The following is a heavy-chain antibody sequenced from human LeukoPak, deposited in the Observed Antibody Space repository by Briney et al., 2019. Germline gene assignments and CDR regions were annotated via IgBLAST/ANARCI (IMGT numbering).Heavy chain of an antibody. Sequence: PSETLSLTCTVSGGSISSYYWSWIRQPPGKGLEWIGYIYYSGSTNYNPSLKSRVTISVDTSKNQFSLKLSSVTAADTAVYYCASFLEVAGTFTFDYWGQGTLVTVSS. D-gene: IGHD6-19*01. CDR1: GGSISSYY. V-gene: IGHV4-59*01. J-gene: IGHJ4*02. CDR2: IYYSGST. CDR3: ASFLEVAGTFTFDY.